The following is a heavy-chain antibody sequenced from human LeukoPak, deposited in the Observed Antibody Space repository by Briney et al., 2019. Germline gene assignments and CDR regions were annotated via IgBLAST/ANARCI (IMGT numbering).Heavy chain of an antibody. Sequence: SETLSLTCTVSGGSIGSYYWTWIRQPPGKGLEWIGYIWDTEITDYNPSLKSRVTISLDTSKNHFPLKLRSVTAADTALYFCARGLVLATDDAFDIWGQGTLVTVSS. D-gene: IGHD5-12*01. CDR3: ARGLVLATDDAFDI. CDR1: GGSIGSYY. J-gene: IGHJ3*02. V-gene: IGHV4-59*01. CDR2: IWDTEIT.